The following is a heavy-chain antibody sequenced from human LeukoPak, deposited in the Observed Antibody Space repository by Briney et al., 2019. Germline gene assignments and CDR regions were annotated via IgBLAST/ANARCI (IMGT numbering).Heavy chain of an antibody. V-gene: IGHV1-69*13. CDR2: IIPIFGTA. J-gene: IGHJ4*02. CDR1: GGTFSSYA. CDR3: ARGRRYYYYDSSGSFYDY. D-gene: IGHD3-22*01. Sequence: SVKVSCKASGGTFSSYAISWVRQAPGQGLEWMGGIIPIFGTANYAQKFQGRVTITADESTCTAYMELSSLRSEDTAVYYCARGRRYYYYDSSGSFYDYWGQGTLVTVSS.